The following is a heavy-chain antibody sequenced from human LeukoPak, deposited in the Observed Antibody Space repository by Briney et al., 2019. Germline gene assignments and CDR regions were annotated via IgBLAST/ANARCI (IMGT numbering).Heavy chain of an antibody. CDR1: GYTFTSYD. CDR2: MNPNSGNT. D-gene: IGHD1-26*01. J-gene: IGHJ6*02. CDR3: ARGEELLRYYYYGMDV. Sequence: ASVKVSCKASGYTFTSYDLNWVRQATGQGLEWMGWMNPNSGNTGYAQKFQGRVTMTRNTSISTASMELSSLRSEDTAVYYCARGEELLRYYYYGMDVWGQGTTVTVSS. V-gene: IGHV1-8*01.